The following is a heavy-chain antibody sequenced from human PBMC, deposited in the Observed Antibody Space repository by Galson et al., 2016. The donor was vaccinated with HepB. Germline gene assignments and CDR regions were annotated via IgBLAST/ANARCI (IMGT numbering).Heavy chain of an antibody. J-gene: IGHJ4*02. D-gene: IGHD6-13*01. V-gene: IGHV3-30*04. CDR2: ISYDGSSN. CDR1: GFTFSNYV. Sequence: SLRLSCAASGFTFSNYVMHWVRQAPGKGLEWVAVISYDGSSNYYADSVKGRFTISRDSSKNTLFLQMNSLRPEDTAVYYCTKCRGCSSPGGVPGGPFDYWGQGALITVSS. CDR3: TKCRGCSSPGGVPGGPFDY.